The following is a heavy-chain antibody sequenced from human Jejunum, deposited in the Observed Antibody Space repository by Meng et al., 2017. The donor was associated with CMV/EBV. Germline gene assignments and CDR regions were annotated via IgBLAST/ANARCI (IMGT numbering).Heavy chain of an antibody. D-gene: IGHD6-25*01. V-gene: IGHV3-11*05. CDR3: TRDPRLADY. CDR2: ISGTSTYT. Sequence: QVQLVESGGGLVKPGGPLRLSCATSGFIFSDYYMTWIRQAPGKGLESVSYISGTSTYTNYADSVKGRFTISRDNARNSLYLQMNNLSAEDTAIYYCTRDPRLADYWGQGTLVTVSS. CDR1: GFIFSDYY. J-gene: IGHJ4*02.